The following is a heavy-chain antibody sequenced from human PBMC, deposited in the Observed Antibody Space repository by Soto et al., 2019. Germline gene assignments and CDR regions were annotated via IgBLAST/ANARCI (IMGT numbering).Heavy chain of an antibody. CDR1: GFTFSSYA. D-gene: IGHD1-20*01. J-gene: IGHJ4*02. CDR3: AKVLTVGTGFDY. V-gene: IGHV3-23*01. CDR2: VSGSGSST. Sequence: EVQLLESGGGLFPPGGSLSLSCEASGFTFSSYAMNWVRRAPGKGLEWVSGVSGSGSSTYYADSVKGRFTISRDNSKNTLYLQMNSLRAEDTAVYYCAKVLTVGTGFDYWGQGTLVTVSS.